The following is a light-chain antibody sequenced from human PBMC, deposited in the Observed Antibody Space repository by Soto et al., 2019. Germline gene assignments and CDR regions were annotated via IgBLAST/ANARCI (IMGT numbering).Light chain of an antibody. Sequence: QSALTQPRSVSGSPGQSVTISCTGTSSDVGGYNFVSWYQHHPGKAPKLMIYNVIQRPSGVTDRFSASKSGNTASLTISGLQAEDEADYYCCSYAGSYTYVFGTGTKLTVL. CDR1: SSDVGGYNF. CDR3: CSYAGSYTYV. J-gene: IGLJ1*01. CDR2: NVI. V-gene: IGLV2-11*01.